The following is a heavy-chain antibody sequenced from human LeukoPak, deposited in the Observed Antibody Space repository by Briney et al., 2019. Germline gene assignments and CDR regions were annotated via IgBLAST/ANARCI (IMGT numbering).Heavy chain of an antibody. V-gene: IGHV3-30-3*01. CDR2: ISYDGSNK. Sequence: PGRSLRLSCAASGFTFSSYAMHWVRQAPGKGLEWVAVISYDGSNKYYADSVKGRFTISRDNSKNTLYLQMNSLRDEDTAVYYCVRDSYCSRTSCYFDSWGQGILVTVSS. CDR3: VRDSYCSRTSCYFDS. D-gene: IGHD2-2*01. J-gene: IGHJ4*02. CDR1: GFTFSSYA.